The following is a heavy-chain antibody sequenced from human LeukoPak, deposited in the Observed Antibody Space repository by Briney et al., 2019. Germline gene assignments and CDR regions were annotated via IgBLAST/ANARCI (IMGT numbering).Heavy chain of an antibody. Sequence: SETLSLTCTVSGGSISSYYWSWIRQPPGKGLEWIGYIYYSGSTNYNPSLKSRVTISVDTSKNQFSLKLSSVTAADTAVYYCARDFSYGSGIYYYYGMDVWGQGTTVTVSS. CDR2: IYYSGST. CDR3: ARDFSYGSGIYYYYGMDV. D-gene: IGHD3-10*01. V-gene: IGHV4-59*12. CDR1: GGSISSYY. J-gene: IGHJ6*02.